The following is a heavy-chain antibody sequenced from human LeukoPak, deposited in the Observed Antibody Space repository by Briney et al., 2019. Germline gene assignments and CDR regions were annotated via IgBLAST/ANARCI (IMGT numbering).Heavy chain of an antibody. J-gene: IGHJ4*02. D-gene: IGHD3-10*01. Sequence: ASVKVSCKTSGYTFSSFGISWVRQAPGQGLEWVGGILPIIGATKNAQKLQGRVTITADESTSTVYMDLTSLRSEDTAIYYCARAHFSAYNGSEWGQGTLVTVSS. V-gene: IGHV1-69*13. CDR3: ARAHFSAYNGSE. CDR2: ILPIIGAT. CDR1: GYTFSSFG.